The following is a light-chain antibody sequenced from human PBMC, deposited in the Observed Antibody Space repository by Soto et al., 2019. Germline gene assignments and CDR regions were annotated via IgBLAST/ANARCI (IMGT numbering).Light chain of an antibody. CDR1: QSTSTTF. Sequence: DMVLTQSPGPLCLSPGQRATLSCRASQSTSTTFLAWYHQKPGQAPRLLNYGASSRATGLPDRFSGSGSGTDFTVTISRLEPEDFAVYYCQQCGSSPETFGQVTKVELK. CDR3: QQCGSSPET. J-gene: IGKJ1*01. V-gene: IGKV3-20*01. CDR2: GAS.